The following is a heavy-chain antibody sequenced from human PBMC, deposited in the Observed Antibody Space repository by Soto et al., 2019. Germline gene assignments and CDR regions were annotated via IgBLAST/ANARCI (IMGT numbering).Heavy chain of an antibody. CDR1: GGSFSGYY. J-gene: IGHJ4*02. D-gene: IGHD6-19*01. CDR2: INHSGST. V-gene: IGHV4-34*01. Sequence: SETLSLTCAVYGGSFSGYYWSWIRQPPGKGLEWIGEINHSGSTNYNPSLKSRVTISVDTSKNQFSLKLSSVTAADTAVYYCARGARYSSGWYIRIDYWGQGTLVTVSS. CDR3: ARGARYSSGWYIRIDY.